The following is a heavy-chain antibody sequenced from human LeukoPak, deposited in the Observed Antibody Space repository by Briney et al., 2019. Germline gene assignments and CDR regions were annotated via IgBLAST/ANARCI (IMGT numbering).Heavy chain of an antibody. CDR1: GGSFSGYY. Sequence: SESLSLTCAVYGGSFSGYYWSWIRQPPGKGLEWIGEINHSGSTNYNPSLKSRVTISVDTSKNQFSLKLSSVTAADTAVYYCARGFYCSSTSCWSGMDVWGKGTTVTVSS. J-gene: IGHJ6*04. V-gene: IGHV4-34*01. CDR2: INHSGST. D-gene: IGHD2-2*01. CDR3: ARGFYCSSTSCWSGMDV.